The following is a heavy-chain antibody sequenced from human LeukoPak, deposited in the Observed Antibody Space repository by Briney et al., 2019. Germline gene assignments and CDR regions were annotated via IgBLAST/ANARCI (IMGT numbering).Heavy chain of an antibody. J-gene: IGHJ5*02. Sequence: PGGSLRLSCAASGFTFSSYEMNWVRQAPGKGLEWVSYISSSGSTIYYADSVKGRFTISRDNAKNSLYLQMNSLRAEDTAVYYCARDRYSSSFETANWFDPWGQGTLVTVSS. V-gene: IGHV3-48*03. CDR1: GFTFSSYE. D-gene: IGHD6-13*01. CDR3: ARDRYSSSFETANWFDP. CDR2: ISSSGSTI.